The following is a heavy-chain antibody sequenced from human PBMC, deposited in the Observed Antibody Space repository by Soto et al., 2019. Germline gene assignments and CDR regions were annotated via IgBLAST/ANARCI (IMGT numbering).Heavy chain of an antibody. Sequence: TLSLTCGVSGDSITTYKWWTWVRQTPGKGLEWIGEIYDSGNTRYNPSLKSRVTISVDTSKNQFSLKLSSVTAADTAVYYCARGSRHVAIAARLFDYWGQGTLVTVSS. J-gene: IGHJ4*02. CDR2: IYDSGNT. CDR3: ARGSRHVAIAARLFDY. V-gene: IGHV4-4*02. CDR1: GDSITTYKW. D-gene: IGHD6-6*01.